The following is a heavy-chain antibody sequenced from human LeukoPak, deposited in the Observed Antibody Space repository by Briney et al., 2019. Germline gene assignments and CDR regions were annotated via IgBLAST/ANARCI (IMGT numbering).Heavy chain of an antibody. CDR2: IYTSGST. V-gene: IGHV4-61*02. CDR3: ARDRSRESGYCSGGSCYSYWFDP. Sequence: SETLSLTCTVSGGSISSGDYYWSWIRQPAGKGLEWIGRIYTSGSTNYNPSLKSRVTMSVDTSKNQFSLKLSSVTAADTAVYYCARDRSRESGYCSGGSCYSYWFDPWGQGTLVTVSS. D-gene: IGHD2-15*01. CDR1: GGSISSGDYY. J-gene: IGHJ5*02.